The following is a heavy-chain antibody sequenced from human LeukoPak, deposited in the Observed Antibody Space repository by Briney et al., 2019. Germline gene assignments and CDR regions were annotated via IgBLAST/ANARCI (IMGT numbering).Heavy chain of an antibody. V-gene: IGHV4-59*01. CDR3: ARADKYGSGSYYLY. CDR2: IYYSGST. Sequence: KPSETLSLTCTVSGGSISSYYWSWIRQPPGKGLEWIGYIYYSGSTNYNPSLKSRVTISVDTSKNQFSLKLSSVTAADTAVYYCARADKYGSGSYYLYWGQGTLVTVSS. D-gene: IGHD3-10*01. CDR1: GGSISSYY. J-gene: IGHJ4*02.